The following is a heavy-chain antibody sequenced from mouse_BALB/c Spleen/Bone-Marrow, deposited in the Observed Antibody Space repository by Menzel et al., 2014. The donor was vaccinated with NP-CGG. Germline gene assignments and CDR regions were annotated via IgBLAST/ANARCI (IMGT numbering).Heavy chain of an antibody. CDR3: AIRYRYPHAMDY. CDR2: IYPGDGDT. CDR1: GYTFTRYW. J-gene: IGHJ4*01. D-gene: IGHD2-14*01. Sequence: QVQLQQSGAELARPGASVKLSCKTSGYTFTRYWMQWVKQRPGQGLEWIGAIYPGDGDTTYSQKFKGKATLTADKSSSTAYMQLSYLASEDSAVYYCAIRYRYPHAMDYWGQGTSVTVSS. V-gene: IGHV1-87*01.